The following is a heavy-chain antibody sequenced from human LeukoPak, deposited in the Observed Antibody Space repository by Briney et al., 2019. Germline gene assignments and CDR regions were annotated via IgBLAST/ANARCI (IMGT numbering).Heavy chain of an antibody. Sequence: GGSLRLSCAPSGFNLWNFVANWVRQAPEKGPEWVSAISGKGDETYSVDSVKGRFTISKDCGDHTVYLEMNNLTAEDTAVYYCAKTQNWNYISYYYYYMDVWGKGTAVTVSS. J-gene: IGHJ6*03. V-gene: IGHV3-23*01. D-gene: IGHD1-7*01. CDR1: GFNLWNFV. CDR2: ISGKGDET. CDR3: AKTQNWNYISYYYYYMDV.